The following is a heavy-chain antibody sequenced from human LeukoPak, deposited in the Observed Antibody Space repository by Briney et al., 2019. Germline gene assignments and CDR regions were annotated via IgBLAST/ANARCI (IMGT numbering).Heavy chain of an antibody. CDR3: STGGGTNDY. V-gene: IGHV3-15*01. J-gene: IGHJ4*02. Sequence: GGSLRLSCEVSGFTFDNAWMSWVRQAPGKGLEWVGRIRSRTAGGTTDYGAPVKGRFTISRDDSKNTVYLQMNNLKSEDTAIYYCSTGGGTNDYWGQGTLVTVSS. CDR2: IRSRTAGGTT. D-gene: IGHD2-15*01. CDR1: GFTFDNAW.